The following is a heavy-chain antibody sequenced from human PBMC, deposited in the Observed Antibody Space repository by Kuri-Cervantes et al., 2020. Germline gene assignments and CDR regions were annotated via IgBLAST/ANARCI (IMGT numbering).Heavy chain of an antibody. V-gene: IGHV3-30*07. CDR1: GFTFSNYA. CDR2: ISYDGSNK. CDR3: ARDRDIVVVPARKKRLDAFDI. D-gene: IGHD2-2*01. J-gene: IGHJ3*02. Sequence: GGSLRLSCAASGFTFSNYAMHWVRQAPGKGLEWVAVISYDGSNKYYADSVKGRFTISRDNSKNTLYLQMNSLRAEDTAVYYCARDRDIVVVPARKKRLDAFDIWGQGTMVTVSS.